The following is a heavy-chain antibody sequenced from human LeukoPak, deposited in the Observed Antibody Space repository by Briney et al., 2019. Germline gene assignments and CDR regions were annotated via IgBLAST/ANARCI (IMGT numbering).Heavy chain of an antibody. J-gene: IGHJ6*02. Sequence: SCKVSGYTLTELSMHWVRQAPGKRLEWVAVIWYDGSNKYYADSVKGRFTISRDNSKNTLYLQMNSLRAEDTAVYYCAALVRYYGSGSYPDYYGMDVWGQGTTVTVSS. D-gene: IGHD3-10*01. CDR2: IWYDGSNK. CDR1: GYTLTELS. CDR3: AALVRYYGSGSYPDYYGMDV. V-gene: IGHV3-33*01.